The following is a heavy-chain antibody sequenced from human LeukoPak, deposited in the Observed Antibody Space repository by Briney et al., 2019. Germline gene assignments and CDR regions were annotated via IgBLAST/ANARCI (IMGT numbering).Heavy chain of an antibody. CDR3: ARSIGMLYTVGGFDP. Sequence: PSETLSLTCAVSGYSISSGYYWGWIRQPPGKGLEWIGSIFHSGSTYQNPSLKSRVTISVDTTNNHFSLKLTSVTASDTAVYYCARSIGMLYTVGGFDPWGQGALVTVSS. V-gene: IGHV4-38-2*01. D-gene: IGHD2-8*01. CDR1: GYSISSGYY. J-gene: IGHJ5*02. CDR2: IFHSGST.